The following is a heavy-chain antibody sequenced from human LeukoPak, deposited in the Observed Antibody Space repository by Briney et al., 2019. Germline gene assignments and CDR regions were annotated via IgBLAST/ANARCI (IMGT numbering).Heavy chain of an antibody. Sequence: SETLSLTCAVSGFSIRSPYYWGWIRQPPGKGPEWIGSVHHSGYTHYNPSLKSRVTTSIDTSNNQFSLELKLNSVTAADTAVYYCARGGSGNYWDFDYWGQGTLVTVSS. CDR2: VHHSGYT. V-gene: IGHV4-38-2*01. CDR3: ARGGSGNYWDFDY. CDR1: GFSIRSPYY. J-gene: IGHJ4*02. D-gene: IGHD3-10*01.